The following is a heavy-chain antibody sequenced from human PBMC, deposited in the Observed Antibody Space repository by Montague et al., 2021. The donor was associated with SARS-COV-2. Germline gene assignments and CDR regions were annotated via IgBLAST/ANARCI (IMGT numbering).Heavy chain of an antibody. CDR3: ARGLIRGYPCLDV. V-gene: IGHV4-4*07. CDR1: GGSMNLYY. D-gene: IGHD3-10*01. J-gene: IGHJ6*02. Sequence: SETLSLTCNVSGGSMNLYYWTWVRQPAGKELEWIGRFYPSGSTNFNPYLQSRVSMSVDMSKNQFSLILTSVTAADTAIYYCARGLIRGYPCLDVWGQGTPVSVSS. CDR2: FYPSGST.